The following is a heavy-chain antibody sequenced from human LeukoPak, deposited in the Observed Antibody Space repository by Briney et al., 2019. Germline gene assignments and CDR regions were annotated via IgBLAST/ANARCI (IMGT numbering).Heavy chain of an antibody. J-gene: IGHJ4*02. V-gene: IGHV4-31*03. CDR1: GDSISSGGYY. CDR2: IYYSGNT. Sequence: SQTLSLTCTVSGDSISSGGYYWSRIRQRPGEGLEWIGYIYYSGNTYYTPSLKSRVTISLDTSKNQFSLKLSFVTAADTAVYYCAKYDYYDSSGYFYAGDWGQGTLVTVSS. D-gene: IGHD3-22*01. CDR3: AKYDYYDSSGYFYAGD.